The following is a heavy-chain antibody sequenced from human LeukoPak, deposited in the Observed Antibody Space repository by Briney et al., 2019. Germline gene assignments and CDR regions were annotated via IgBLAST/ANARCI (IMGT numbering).Heavy chain of an antibody. D-gene: IGHD6-13*01. CDR3: ARSAAPQSYYYYGMDV. CDR2: IWYDGSNK. CDR1: GFTFSSYG. Sequence: GGSLRLSCAASGFTFSSYGMHWVRQAPGKGLEWVAVIWYDGSNKYYADSVKGRFTISRDNSKNTLYLQMNSPRAEDTAVYYCARSAAPQSYYYYGMDVWGQGTTVTVSS. J-gene: IGHJ6*02. V-gene: IGHV3-33*01.